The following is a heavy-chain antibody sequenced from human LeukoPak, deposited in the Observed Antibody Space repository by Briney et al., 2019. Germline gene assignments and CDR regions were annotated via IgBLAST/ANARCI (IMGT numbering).Heavy chain of an antibody. D-gene: IGHD3-22*01. J-gene: IGHJ4*02. CDR1: GGAISRYY. V-gene: IGHV4-59*01. Sequence: PSETPSLTCSVSGGAISRYYWSWIRQPPGKGLEWIGYIYYSGSTNYNPSLKSRVTISVDTSKNQFSLKLSSVTAADTAVYYCAREIVYYDSSGYYSHFDYWGQGTLVTVSS. CDR3: AREIVYYDSSGYYSHFDY. CDR2: IYYSGST.